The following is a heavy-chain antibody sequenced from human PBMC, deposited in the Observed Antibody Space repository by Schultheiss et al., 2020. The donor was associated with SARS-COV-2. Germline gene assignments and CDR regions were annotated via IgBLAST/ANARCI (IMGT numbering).Heavy chain of an antibody. Sequence: GGSLRLSCTASGFTFGDYAMSWFRQAPGKGLEWVGFIRSKAYGGTTEYAASVKGRFTISRDDSKNTLYLQMNSLKTEDTAVYYCTTDVRITMIVVVIPSVYWGQGTLVTVYS. CDR3: TTDVRITMIVVVIPSVY. CDR1: GFTFGDYA. J-gene: IGHJ4*02. V-gene: IGHV3-49*03. D-gene: IGHD3-22*01. CDR2: IRSKAYGGTT.